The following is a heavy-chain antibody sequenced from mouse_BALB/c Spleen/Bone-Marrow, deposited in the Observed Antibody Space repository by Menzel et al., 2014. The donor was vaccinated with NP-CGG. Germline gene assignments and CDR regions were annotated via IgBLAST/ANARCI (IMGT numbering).Heavy chain of an antibody. V-gene: IGHV4-1*02. J-gene: IGHJ3*01. CDR1: GFDFSRYW. Sequence: EVQVVGSGGGLVQPGGSLKLSCAASGFDFSRYWMSWVRPAPGKGLEWIGEINPDSSTINYTPSLKDKFIISRDNAKNTLYLQMSKVRSEDTALYYCARGDWAWFVYWGQGTLVTVSA. CDR2: INPDSSTI. CDR3: ARGDWAWFVY. D-gene: IGHD4-1*01.